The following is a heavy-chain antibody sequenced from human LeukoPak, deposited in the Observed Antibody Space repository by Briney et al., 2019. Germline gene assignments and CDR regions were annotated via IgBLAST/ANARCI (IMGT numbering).Heavy chain of an antibody. J-gene: IGHJ4*02. CDR2: IYYSGST. V-gene: IGHV4-39*01. D-gene: IGHD3-22*01. CDR1: GGSISSSSYY. Sequence: PSETLSLTRTVSGGSISSSSYYWGWTRQPPGKGLEWVVRIYYSGSTYYNPSLESRLTISVDTSKIQFSLKLSSVTAADTAVYYCARQGYYYDSSGYHPSVLDYWGQGTLVTVSS. CDR3: ARQGYYYDSSGYHPSVLDY.